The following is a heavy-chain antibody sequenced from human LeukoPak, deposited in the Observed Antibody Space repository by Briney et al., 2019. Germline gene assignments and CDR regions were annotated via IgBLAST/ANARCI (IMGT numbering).Heavy chain of an antibody. J-gene: IGHJ4*02. Sequence: GRSLRLSCAASGFTFDKYGMHYIRQAPGKGLEWVAVILEDGRIKMYADSVKDRFTISRDNTNNTLYLQMNRLRAEDTGIYFCAKDRETTASGTFDYWGLGTLVAVSS. CDR3: AKDRETTASGTFDY. CDR2: ILEDGRIK. D-gene: IGHD1-1*01. CDR1: GFTFDKYG. V-gene: IGHV3-30*18.